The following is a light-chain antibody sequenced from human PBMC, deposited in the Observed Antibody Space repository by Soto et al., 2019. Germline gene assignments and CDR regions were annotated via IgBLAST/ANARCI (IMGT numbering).Light chain of an antibody. Sequence: QSVLTQPASVSGSPGQSITISCTGTSNDVGIYNSVSWFQHHPGKAPKLVIYDVSNRPSGVFNRFSGSKSGNTASLTISGLQAEDEADYHCSSYTISSTDVFGTGTKVTVL. CDR1: SNDVGIYNS. V-gene: IGLV2-14*01. CDR2: DVS. CDR3: SSYTISSTDV. J-gene: IGLJ1*01.